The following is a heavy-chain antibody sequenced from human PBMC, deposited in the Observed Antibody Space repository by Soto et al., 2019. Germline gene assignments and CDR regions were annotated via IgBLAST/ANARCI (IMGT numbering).Heavy chain of an antibody. CDR3: ARLTVRDHDAFDI. CDR1: GGSISSYY. Sequence: SETLSLTCTVSGGSISSYYWSWIRQPPGKGLEWIGYIYYSGSTNYNPSLKSRVTISVDTPKNQFSLKLSSVTAADTAVYYCARLTVRDHDAFDIWGQGTMVTVSS. V-gene: IGHV4-59*01. D-gene: IGHD3-10*01. J-gene: IGHJ3*02. CDR2: IYYSGST.